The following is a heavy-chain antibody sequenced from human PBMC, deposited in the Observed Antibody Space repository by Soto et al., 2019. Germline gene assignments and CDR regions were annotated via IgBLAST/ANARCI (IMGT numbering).Heavy chain of an antibody. D-gene: IGHD3-16*02. J-gene: IGHJ6*02. CDR1: VSGLSRYS. CDR3: AGGDYVWGSYRQNPQTYYYYYYGMDV. CDR2: IMPIFGTA. V-gene: IGHV1-69*13. Sequence: SVRLSCKACVSGLSRYSISSVCQATGQGLEWMGGIMPIFGTANYAQKCQGRVTITADESTSTAYMELSSLRSEDTDVYYCAGGDYVWGSYRQNPQTYYYYYYGMDVWGQGTTVTVSS.